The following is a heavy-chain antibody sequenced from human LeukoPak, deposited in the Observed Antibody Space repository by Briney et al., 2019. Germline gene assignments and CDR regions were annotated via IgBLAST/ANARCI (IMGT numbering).Heavy chain of an antibody. CDR2: INDSGST. D-gene: IGHD2-2*01. CDR3: ARGREELVVPAYYFDY. Sequence: SETLSLTCAVYGGSFSGYYWSWIRQPPGKGLEWIGEINDSGSTNYNPSLKSRVTISVDTSKNQFSLKLSSVTAADTAVYYCARGREELVVPAYYFDYWGQGTLVTVSS. CDR1: GGSFSGYY. V-gene: IGHV4-34*01. J-gene: IGHJ4*02.